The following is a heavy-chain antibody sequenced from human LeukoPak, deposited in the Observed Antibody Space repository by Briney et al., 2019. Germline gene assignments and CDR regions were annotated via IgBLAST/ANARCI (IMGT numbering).Heavy chain of an antibody. CDR2: ISGSGGST. Sequence: GGSLRLSCAASGFTFSSSAMSWVRPAPEKGLEWDSAISGSGGSTYYADSVKGRFTISRDNSKNTLYLQMNSLRAEDTAVYYCAKDPGHIAAAGTLPYYYYGMDVWGQGTTVTVSS. CDR3: AKDPGHIAAAGTLPYYYYGMDV. CDR1: GFTFSSSA. J-gene: IGHJ6*02. V-gene: IGHV3-23*01. D-gene: IGHD6-13*01.